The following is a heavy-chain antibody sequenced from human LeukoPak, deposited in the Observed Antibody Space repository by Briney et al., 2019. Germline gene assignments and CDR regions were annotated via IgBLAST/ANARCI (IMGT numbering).Heavy chain of an antibody. D-gene: IGHD4/OR15-4a*01. CDR1: GFSFSSYG. Sequence: GGSLRLSCAASGFSFSSYGMSWVRQAPGKGLEWVSAISSTGGTTYYADSVKGRLTISRDNSKNTLYLQMNSLRAEDTAVYYCARRAGAYSHPYDYWGQGTLVTVSS. J-gene: IGHJ4*02. CDR3: ARRAGAYSHPYDY. V-gene: IGHV3-23*01. CDR2: ISSTGGTT.